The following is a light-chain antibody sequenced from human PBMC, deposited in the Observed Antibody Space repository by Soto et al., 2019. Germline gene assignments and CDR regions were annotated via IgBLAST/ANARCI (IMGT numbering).Light chain of an antibody. CDR1: QSVRNQ. CDR2: DAF. J-gene: IGKJ1*01. V-gene: IGKV3-11*01. Sequence: EIVLTPSPATLSLSPGERATLSCRASQSVRNQLAWYQQKPGQAPRLLIYDAFNRATGIPGRFSGSVSVTDFTLTISRLEPEDFAGYYCQQRSNWPWTFGQGTKVEIK. CDR3: QQRSNWPWT.